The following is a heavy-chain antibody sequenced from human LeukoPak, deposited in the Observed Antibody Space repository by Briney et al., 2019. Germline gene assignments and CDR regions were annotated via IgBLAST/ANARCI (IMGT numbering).Heavy chain of an antibody. D-gene: IGHD6-19*01. CDR3: AKDSTEERLSGWPPHYYYYYMDV. Sequence: GGSLRLSCAASGFTFSTYSMHWVRQAPGKGLEWVAVISYDGSNKYYADSVKGRFTISRDNSKNTLYLQMNSLRAEDTAVYYCAKDSTEERLSGWPPHYYYYYMDVWGKGTTVTVSS. J-gene: IGHJ6*03. CDR2: ISYDGSNK. CDR1: GFTFSTYS. V-gene: IGHV3-30*18.